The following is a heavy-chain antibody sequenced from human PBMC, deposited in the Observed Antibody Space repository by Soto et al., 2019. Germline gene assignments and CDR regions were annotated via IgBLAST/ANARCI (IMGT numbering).Heavy chain of an antibody. CDR3: ARDRIYHCSSTSCYTRGIYYYYGMAV. Sequence: QSGGSLRLSCAASGFTFSSYAMHWVRQAPGKGLEWVAVISYDGSNKYYADSVKGRFTISRDNSKNTLYLQMNSLRAEDTAVYYCARDRIYHCSSTSCYTRGIYYYYGMAVWGQGSTVTVSS. CDR1: GFTFSSYA. D-gene: IGHD2-2*02. V-gene: IGHV3-30-3*01. J-gene: IGHJ6*02. CDR2: ISYDGSNK.